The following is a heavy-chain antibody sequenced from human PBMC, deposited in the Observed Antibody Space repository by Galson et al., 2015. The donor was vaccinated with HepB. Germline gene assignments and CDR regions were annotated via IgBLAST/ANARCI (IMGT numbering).Heavy chain of an antibody. V-gene: IGHV1-46*04. CDR3: ARGYCSSTSCYESFDY. Sequence: SVKVSCKASGYTFTSYYMHWVRQAPGQGLEWMGIINPSGGSTSYAQKLQGRVTMTRDTSTSTVYMELSSLRSEDTAVYYCARGYCSSTSCYESFDYWGQGTLVTVSS. J-gene: IGHJ4*02. CDR2: INPSGGST. CDR1: GYTFTSYY. D-gene: IGHD2-2*01.